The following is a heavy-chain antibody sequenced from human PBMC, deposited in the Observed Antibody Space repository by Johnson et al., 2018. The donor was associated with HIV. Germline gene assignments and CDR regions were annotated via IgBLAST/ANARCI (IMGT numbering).Heavy chain of an antibody. V-gene: IGHV3-53*01. D-gene: IGHD6-13*01. CDR3: AKDRDLAAAGTDAFDI. Sequence: AQLVESGGGLIQPGGSLRLSCAASGFTVSSNYMSWVRQAPGKGLEWVSVIYSGGSTYYADSVKGRFTISRDNAKNSLYLQMNSLRAEDTALYYCAKDRDLAAAGTDAFDIWGQGTMVTVSS. J-gene: IGHJ3*02. CDR1: GFTVSSNY. CDR2: IYSGGST.